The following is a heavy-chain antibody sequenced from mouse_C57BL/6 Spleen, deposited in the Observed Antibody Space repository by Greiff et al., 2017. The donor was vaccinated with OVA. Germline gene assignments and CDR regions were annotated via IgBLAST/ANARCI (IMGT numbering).Heavy chain of an antibody. J-gene: IGHJ2*01. CDR2: IYPGSGST. CDR3: ARGIPTTVVARDYFDY. V-gene: IGHV1-55*01. Sequence: QVQLKQPGAELVKPGASVKMSCKASGYTFTSYWITWVKQRPGQGLEWIGDIYPGSGSTNYNEKFKSKATLTVDTSSSTAYMQLSSLTSEDSAVYYCARGIPTTVVARDYFDYWGQGTTLTVSS. D-gene: IGHD1-1*01. CDR1: GYTFTSYW.